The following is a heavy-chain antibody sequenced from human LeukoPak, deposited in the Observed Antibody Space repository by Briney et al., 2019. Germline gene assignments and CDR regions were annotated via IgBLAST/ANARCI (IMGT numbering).Heavy chain of an antibody. CDR2: FDPEDGET. J-gene: IGHJ4*02. Sequence: ASVKVSCKASGYTFTSYGISWVRQAPGKGLEWMGSFDPEDGETIYAQKFQGRVTMTEDTSTDTAYMELSSLRSEDTAMYYCVVAAIYWGQGTLVTVSS. D-gene: IGHD2-15*01. CDR3: VVAAIY. CDR1: GYTFTSYG. V-gene: IGHV1-24*01.